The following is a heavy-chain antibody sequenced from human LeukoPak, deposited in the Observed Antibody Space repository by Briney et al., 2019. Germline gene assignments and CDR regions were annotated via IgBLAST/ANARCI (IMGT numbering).Heavy chain of an antibody. J-gene: IGHJ6*03. Sequence: PSETLSLTCTVSGGSISSYYWSWIRQPPGKGLEWIGEINHSGSTNYNPSLKSRVTISVDTSKNQFSLKLSSVTAADTAVYYCARVPLYDSSGYYTHYYYYYYMDVWGKGTTVTISS. D-gene: IGHD3-22*01. CDR3: ARVPLYDSSGYYTHYYYYYYMDV. CDR1: GGSISSYY. V-gene: IGHV4-34*01. CDR2: INHSGST.